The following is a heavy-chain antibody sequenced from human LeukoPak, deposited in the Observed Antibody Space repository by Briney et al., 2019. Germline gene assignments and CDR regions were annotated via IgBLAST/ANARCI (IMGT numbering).Heavy chain of an antibody. CDR1: GYSFTSYW. J-gene: IGHJ5*02. CDR3: ARLSGRYDILTGSYINWFDP. D-gene: IGHD3-9*01. Sequence: GESLKISCKGSGYSFTSYWIGWVRQMPGKGLEWMGIIYPGDSDTRYSPSFQGQVTISADKSISTAYLQWSSLKASDAAMYYCARLSGRYDILTGSYINWFDPWGQGTLVTVSS. CDR2: IYPGDSDT. V-gene: IGHV5-51*01.